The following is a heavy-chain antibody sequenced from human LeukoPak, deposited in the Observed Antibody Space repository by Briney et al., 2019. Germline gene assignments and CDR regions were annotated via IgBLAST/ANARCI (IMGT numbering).Heavy chain of an antibody. CDR1: GFTFSSYS. J-gene: IGHJ4*02. V-gene: IGHV3-48*01. CDR2: ISSSSSTI. D-gene: IGHD6-13*01. Sequence: PGGSLRLSCAASGFTFSSYSMNWVRQAPGKGLEWVSYISSSSSTIYYADSVKGRFTISRDNAKNSLYLQMNSLRAEDTALYYCARAAEPFSSTWYGDWGQGTLVTVSS. CDR3: ARAAEPFSSTWYGD.